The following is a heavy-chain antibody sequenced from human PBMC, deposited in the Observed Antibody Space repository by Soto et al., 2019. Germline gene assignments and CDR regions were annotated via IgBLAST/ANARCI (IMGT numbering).Heavy chain of an antibody. CDR2: IDPSDSYT. J-gene: IGHJ1*01. V-gene: IGHV5-10-1*01. CDR3: ARQVGATEYFQH. CDR1: GYSFTSYW. Sequence: GESLKISCKGSGYSFTSYWISWVRQMPGKGLEWMGRIDPSDSYTNYSPSFQGHVTISADKSISTAYLQWSSLKASDTAMYYCARQVGATEYFQHWGQGTLVTVSS. D-gene: IGHD1-26*01.